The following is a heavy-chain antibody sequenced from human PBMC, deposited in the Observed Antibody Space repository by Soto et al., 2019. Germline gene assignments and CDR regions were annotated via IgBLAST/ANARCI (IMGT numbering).Heavy chain of an antibody. CDR1: GFSISRSA. CDR3: ARDLQAGTDNVNWFAP. D-gene: IGHD1-1*01. V-gene: IGHV3-30*04. Sequence: QVQLVESGAGVVQPGRSLRLSCAASGFSISRSAMHWVRQATGKGLEWVAVIAYDGSNRWYADSAKGRFTISRDNSKNTVYLEMSSLRGEDTAVYYCARDLQAGTDNVNWFAPWGQGTLVTVSS. J-gene: IGHJ5*02. CDR2: IAYDGSNR.